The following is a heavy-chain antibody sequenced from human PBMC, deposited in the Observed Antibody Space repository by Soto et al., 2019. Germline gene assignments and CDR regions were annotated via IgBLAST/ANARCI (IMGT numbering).Heavy chain of an antibody. V-gene: IGHV3-7*01. CDR2: IKQDGSER. CDR3: LIPTSAFGI. J-gene: IGHJ3*02. Sequence: EVQLVESVGGLVQPGGSLRLSCAASGFTLSVYWMNWVRQAPGKGREWVANIKQDGSERNYVDSVKGRFTISRDNAKNSLYLQMNRLGADDTAVYYCLIPTSAFGICGQGTLVTVSS. CDR1: GFTLSVYW. D-gene: IGHD2-2*02.